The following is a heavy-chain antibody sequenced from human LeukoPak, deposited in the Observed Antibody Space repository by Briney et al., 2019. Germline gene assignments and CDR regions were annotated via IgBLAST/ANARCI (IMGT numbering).Heavy chain of an antibody. CDR2: ISSSGSTI. CDR3: ARDLYDSSGYYAPFDY. CDR1: GFTFSDYY. V-gene: IGHV3-11*01. Sequence: GGSLRLSCAASGFTFSDYYMSWIRQAPGKGLEWVSYISSSGSTIYYADSVKGRFTISGDNAKNSLYLQMNSLRAEDTAVYYCARDLYDSSGYYAPFDYWGQGTLVTVSS. J-gene: IGHJ4*02. D-gene: IGHD3-22*01.